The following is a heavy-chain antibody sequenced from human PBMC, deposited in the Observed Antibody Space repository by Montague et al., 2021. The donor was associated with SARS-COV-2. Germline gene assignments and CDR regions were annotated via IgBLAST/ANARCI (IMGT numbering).Heavy chain of an antibody. CDR2: ISSSGSTI. V-gene: IGHV3-48*03. CDR3: ARGERIAILVVVITHAFDI. J-gene: IGHJ3*02. D-gene: IGHD3-22*01. Sequence: SLRLSCAASGFTFSSYEMNWVRQAPGKGLEWVSYISSSGSTIYYADSVKGRFTISRDNAKNSLYLQMNSLRAEDTAVYYCARGERIAILVVVITHAFDIWGQGTMVTVSS. CDR1: GFTFSSYE.